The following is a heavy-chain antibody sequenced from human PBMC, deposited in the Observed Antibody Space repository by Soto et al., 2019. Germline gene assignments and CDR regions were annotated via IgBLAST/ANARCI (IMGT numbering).Heavy chain of an antibody. Sequence: SETLSLTCTVSGGSISSDYLSWIRQPPGKGLEWIGFIYNSGSTNYNPSLKSRVTISMDTSRNHFSLILSSVTAADTAMYYCARAPYGSGTKPYYFDYWGQGTLVTVSS. CDR2: IYNSGST. D-gene: IGHD3-10*01. V-gene: IGHV4-59*01. CDR1: GGSISSDY. CDR3: ARAPYGSGTKPYYFDY. J-gene: IGHJ4*02.